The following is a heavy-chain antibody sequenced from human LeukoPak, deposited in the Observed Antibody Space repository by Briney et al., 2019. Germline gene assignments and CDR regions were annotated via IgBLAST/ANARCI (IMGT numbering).Heavy chain of an antibody. V-gene: IGHV3-7*01. D-gene: IGHD3-22*01. CDR2: IKQDGSEK. CDR1: GFTFSSYW. J-gene: IGHJ4*02. CDR3: AREREGGSGYLDY. Sequence: GGSLRLSCAASGFTFSSYWMSWVRQAPGKGLEWVANIKQDGSEKYYVDSVKGRFTISRDNAKNSLFLQMNSLRAEDTAVYYCAREREGGSGYLDYWGQGTLVTVSS.